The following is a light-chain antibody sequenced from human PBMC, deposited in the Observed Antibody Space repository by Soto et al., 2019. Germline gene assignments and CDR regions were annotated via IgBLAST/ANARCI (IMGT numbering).Light chain of an antibody. CDR2: TAS. J-gene: IGKJ3*01. CDR3: QQFNDWPFT. CDR1: ESVASNY. V-gene: IGKV3D-20*02. Sequence: EIVLTQSPGTLSLSPGDSAALSCRASESVASNYLAWYQQKRGQAPRLLIYTASSRASGIPARFSGSGSGTDFTLTISSLQSEDFAVYYCQQFNDWPFTFGPGTKVDLK.